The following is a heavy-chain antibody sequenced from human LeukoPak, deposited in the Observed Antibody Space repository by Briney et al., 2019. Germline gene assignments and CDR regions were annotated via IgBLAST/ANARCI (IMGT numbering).Heavy chain of an antibody. D-gene: IGHD2-2*03. J-gene: IGHJ6*03. CDR1: GGSISSYY. CDR3: AGDWILDEAGYYYMDV. Sequence: PSETLSLTYTVSGGSISSYYWSWIRQPAGKGLEWIGRIYTSGSTNYNPSLKSRVTMSVDTSKNQFSLKLSSVTAADTAVYYCAGDWILDEAGYYYMDVWGKGTTVTVSS. V-gene: IGHV4-4*07. CDR2: IYTSGST.